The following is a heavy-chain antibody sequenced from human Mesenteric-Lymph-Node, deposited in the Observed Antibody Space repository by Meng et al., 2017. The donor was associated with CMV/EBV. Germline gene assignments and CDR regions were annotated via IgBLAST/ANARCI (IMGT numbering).Heavy chain of an antibody. CDR3: AKEHREGYYGMDV. D-gene: IGHD1-14*01. Sequence: GESLKISCTGSGFTFGDYAMSWVRQAPGKGLEWVSVIYSGGSSTYYADSVKGRFTISRDNSKNTLYLQMNSLRAEDTAVYYCAKEHREGYYGMDVWGQGTTVTVSS. CDR1: GFTFGDYA. J-gene: IGHJ6*02. CDR2: IYSGGSST. V-gene: IGHV3-23*03.